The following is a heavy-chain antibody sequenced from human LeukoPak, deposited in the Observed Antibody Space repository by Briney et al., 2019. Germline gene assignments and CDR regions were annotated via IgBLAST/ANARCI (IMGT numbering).Heavy chain of an antibody. Sequence: GGSLRLSCAASGFTFSAHGMHWVRQAPGKGLEWVAFIWYDGSNKYYGDSGKGRFTISRDNSKNTLYLQMNSLRAEDTAVYYCAKDWTGTSYYFDYWGQGTLVTVSS. CDR2: IWYDGSNK. V-gene: IGHV3-30*02. CDR3: AKDWTGTSYYFDY. D-gene: IGHD3/OR15-3a*01. CDR1: GFTFSAHG. J-gene: IGHJ4*02.